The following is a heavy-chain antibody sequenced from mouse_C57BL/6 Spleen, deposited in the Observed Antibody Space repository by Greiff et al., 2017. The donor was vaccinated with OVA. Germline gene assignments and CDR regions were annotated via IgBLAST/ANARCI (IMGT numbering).Heavy chain of an antibody. J-gene: IGHJ3*01. CDR3: ARTGYYGSSAY. Sequence: QVQLQQPGAELVMPGASVKLSCKASGYTFTSYWMHWVKQRPGQGLEWIGEIDPSDSYTNYNQKFKGQSTLTVDKSSSTAYMQLSSLTSEDSAVYYCARTGYYGSSAYWGQGTLVTVSA. D-gene: IGHD1-1*01. CDR2: IDPSDSYT. V-gene: IGHV1-69*01. CDR1: GYTFTSYW.